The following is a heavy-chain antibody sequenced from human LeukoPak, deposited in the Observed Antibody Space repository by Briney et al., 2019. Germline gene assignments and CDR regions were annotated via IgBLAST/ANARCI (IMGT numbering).Heavy chain of an antibody. J-gene: IGHJ4*02. CDR1: GYTFTGYY. Sequence: ASVKVSCKASGYTFTGYYMHWVRQAPGQGLEWMGWINPKSGDTNYAQKFQGRVTMTRDTSISTAYMELSRLTSDDTAVYYCAKFTTTAPTRTDNWGQGTLVTVSS. V-gene: IGHV1-2*02. CDR2: INPKSGDT. CDR3: AKFTTTAPTRTDN. D-gene: IGHD4-17*01.